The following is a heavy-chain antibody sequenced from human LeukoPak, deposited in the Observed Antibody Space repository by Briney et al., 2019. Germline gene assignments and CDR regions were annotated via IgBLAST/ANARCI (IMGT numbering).Heavy chain of an antibody. CDR3: AKMSSTGWLHAFDV. V-gene: IGHV3-23*01. CDR1: GFTFNSYA. D-gene: IGHD6-19*01. J-gene: IGHJ3*01. CDR2: ILGSGGST. Sequence: GGSLRLSCAAAGFTFNSYAMSWVRQAPGKGLEWVSGILGSGGSTYYADSVKGRFPISRDNSKSTLSLQMISLRVEDTAVYYCAKMSSTGWLHAFDVWGQGTVVTVSS.